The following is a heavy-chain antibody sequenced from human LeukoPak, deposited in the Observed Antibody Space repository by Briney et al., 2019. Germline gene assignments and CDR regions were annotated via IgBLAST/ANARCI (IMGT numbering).Heavy chain of an antibody. D-gene: IGHD2-15*01. J-gene: IGHJ6*03. CDR3: ARDGVVAAGDYYYYYMDV. CDR1: GGSFSGYY. Sequence: SETLSLTCAVYGGSFSGYYWSWIRQPPGKGLEWIGEINHSGSTNYNPSLKSRVTMSVDTSKNRFPLKLSSVTAADTAVYYCARDGVVAAGDYYYYYMDVWGKGTTVTVSS. V-gene: IGHV4-34*01. CDR2: INHSGST.